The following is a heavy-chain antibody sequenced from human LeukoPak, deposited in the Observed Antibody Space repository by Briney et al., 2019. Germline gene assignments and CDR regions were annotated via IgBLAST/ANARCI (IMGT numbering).Heavy chain of an antibody. D-gene: IGHD4-17*01. V-gene: IGHV5-51*01. CDR3: ATNHDYGDFPFDY. CDR1: GYGFTSYW. CDR2: VYPDDSDP. Sequence: GESLKISCKGSGYGFTSYWIGWVRQMPGKGLEWMGIVYPDDSDPRYSPSFQSQVTLSADKSISTAYLEWSSLKASDTAMYYCATNHDYGDFPFDYWGQGTLVTVSS. J-gene: IGHJ4*02.